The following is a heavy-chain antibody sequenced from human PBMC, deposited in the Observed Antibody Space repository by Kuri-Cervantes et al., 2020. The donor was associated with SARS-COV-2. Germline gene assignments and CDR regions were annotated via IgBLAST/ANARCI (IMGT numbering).Heavy chain of an antibody. CDR2: IFSGGST. J-gene: IGHJ6*02. Sequence: GESLKISCAASGFTFSDYYMIWVRQAPGKGLEWVSVIFSGGSTDYADSVKGRLTISRDNSKNTLYLQMNSLRVEDTAVYYCASASSKRDYYYYGMDVWGQGTTVTVSS. V-gene: IGHV3-53*01. CDR1: GFTFSDYY. D-gene: IGHD5-24*01. CDR3: ASASSKRDYYYYGMDV.